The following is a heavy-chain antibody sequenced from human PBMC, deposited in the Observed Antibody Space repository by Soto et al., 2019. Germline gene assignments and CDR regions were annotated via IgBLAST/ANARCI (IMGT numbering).Heavy chain of an antibody. CDR2: IYYSGST. J-gene: IGHJ6*02. Sequence: QVQLQESGPGLVKPSETLSLTCTVSGGSISSYYWSWIRQPPGKGLEWIGYIYYSGSTNYNPSLKSRVTISVDTSKNQFSLKLSSVTAADTAVYYCARLVGRRNYYYGMDVWGQGTTVTVSS. V-gene: IGHV4-59*08. CDR1: GGSISSYY. CDR3: ARLVGRRNYYYGMDV.